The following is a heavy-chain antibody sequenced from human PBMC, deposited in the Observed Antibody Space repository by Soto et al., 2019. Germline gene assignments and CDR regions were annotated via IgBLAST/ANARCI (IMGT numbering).Heavy chain of an antibody. Sequence: EVRLLESGGNLVQPGGSLRLSCAGSGFTFSGNAMSWVRQAPGKGLEWVSSVSGDGYASDYADSVKGRFTVSRHNSKNTLYLQMNSLRAEDTAVYYCAKRHYFGSGSFALATWGQGTLVTVSS. CDR3: AKRHYFGSGSFALAT. V-gene: IGHV3-23*01. D-gene: IGHD3-10*01. J-gene: IGHJ4*03. CDR1: GFTFSGNA. CDR2: VSGDGYAS.